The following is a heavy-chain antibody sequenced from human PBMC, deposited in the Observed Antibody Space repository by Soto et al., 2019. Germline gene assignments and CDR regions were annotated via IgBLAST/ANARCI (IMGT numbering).Heavy chain of an antibody. J-gene: IGHJ4*02. CDR3: AKDRLASWIQLWSYFDY. CDR2: ISGSGGST. V-gene: IGHV3-23*01. Sequence: GGSLRLSCAASGFTFSSYAMSWVRQAPGKGLEWVSAISGSGGSTYYADSVKGRFTISRDNSKNTLYLQMNSLRAEDTAVYYCAKDRLASWIQLWSYFDYWGQGTLVTISS. D-gene: IGHD5-18*01. CDR1: GFTFSSYA.